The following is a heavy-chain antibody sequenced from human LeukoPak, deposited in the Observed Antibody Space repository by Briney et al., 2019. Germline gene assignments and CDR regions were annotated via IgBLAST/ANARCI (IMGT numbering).Heavy chain of an antibody. V-gene: IGHV4-34*01. CDR1: GGSFSGYY. CDR2: INHSGST. D-gene: IGHD4-17*01. Sequence: PSETLSLTCAVYGGSFSGYYWSWIRQPPGKGLGWIGEINHSGSTNYNPSPKSRVTISVDTSKNQFSLKLSSVTAADTAVYYCARGFCDGDYYCYYFDYWGQGTLVTVSS. J-gene: IGHJ4*02. CDR3: ARGFCDGDYYCYYFDY.